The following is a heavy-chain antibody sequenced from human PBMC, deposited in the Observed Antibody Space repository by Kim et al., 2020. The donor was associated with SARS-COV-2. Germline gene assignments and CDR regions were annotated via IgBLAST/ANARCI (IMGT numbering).Heavy chain of an antibody. CDR2: ISYDGSNK. CDR1: GFTFSSYA. J-gene: IGHJ4*02. D-gene: IGHD4-17*01. Sequence: GGSLRLSCAASGFTFSSYAMHWVRQAPGKGLEWVAVISYDGSNKYYADSVKGRFTISRDNSKNTLYLQMNSLRAEDTAVYYCARKSYGGNSFDYWGQGTL. V-gene: IGHV3-30-3*01. CDR3: ARKSYGGNSFDY.